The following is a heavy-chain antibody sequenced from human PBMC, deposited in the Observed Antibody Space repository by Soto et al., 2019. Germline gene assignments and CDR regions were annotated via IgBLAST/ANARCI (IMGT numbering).Heavy chain of an antibody. CDR1: GYTFTGYY. D-gene: IGHD3-9*01. CDR3: ARDYYDILTGYTWFDP. V-gene: IGHV1-3*01. CDR2: INAGNGNT. J-gene: IGHJ5*02. Sequence: ASVKVSCKASGYTFTGYYMHWVRQAPGQGLEWMGWINAGNGNTKYSQKFQGRVTITRDTSASTAYMELSSLRSEDTAVYYCARDYYDILTGYTWFDPWGQRTLVTVSS.